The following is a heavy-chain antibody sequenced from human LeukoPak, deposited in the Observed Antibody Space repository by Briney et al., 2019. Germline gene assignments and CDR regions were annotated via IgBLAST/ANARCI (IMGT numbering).Heavy chain of an antibody. Sequence: SVNVSCKASGGTFSIYAISWVRQAPGQGLEWMGGIIPIFGTANYAQKFQGRVTITADESTSTAYMELSSLRSEDTAVYYCAIYTPSKTFDYWGQGTLVTVSS. D-gene: IGHD2-2*02. CDR2: IIPIFGTA. V-gene: IGHV1-69*13. CDR3: AIYTPSKTFDY. J-gene: IGHJ4*02. CDR1: GGTFSIYA.